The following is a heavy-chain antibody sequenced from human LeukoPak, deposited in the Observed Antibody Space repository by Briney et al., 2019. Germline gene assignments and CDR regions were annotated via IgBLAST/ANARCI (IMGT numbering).Heavy chain of an antibody. CDR1: GFTVSSNY. J-gene: IGHJ4*02. CDR2: IYGGSRT. D-gene: IGHD6-13*01. Sequence: GGSLGLSCAASGFTVSSNYMSWVRLAPGKGLEWVSVIYGGSRTLYSDSVKGRFTISRDISKNTVYLQMSNLRAEDMAVYYCARDRVSSWYYFDYWGQGTLVTVSS. CDR3: ARDRVSSWYYFDY. V-gene: IGHV3-66*01.